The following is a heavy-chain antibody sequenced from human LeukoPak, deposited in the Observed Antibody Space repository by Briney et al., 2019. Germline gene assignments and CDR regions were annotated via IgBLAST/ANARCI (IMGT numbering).Heavy chain of an antibody. CDR2: ISYDGSNK. D-gene: IGHD5/OR15-5a*01. Sequence: GGSLRLSCAASGFTFSSYGMHWVRQAPGKGLEWVAVISYDGSNKYYADSVKGRFTISRDNSKNTLYLQMNSLRAEDTAVYYCARDVSFDPWGQGTLVTVSS. J-gene: IGHJ5*02. CDR3: ARDVSFDP. V-gene: IGHV3-30*03. CDR1: GFTFSSYG.